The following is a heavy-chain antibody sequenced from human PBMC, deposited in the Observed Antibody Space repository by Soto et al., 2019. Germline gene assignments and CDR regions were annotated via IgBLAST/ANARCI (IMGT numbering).Heavy chain of an antibody. Sequence: QVQLVESGGGVVQPGRSLRLSCAASGFTFSNNGMHWVRQAPGRGLEWVAVISNDGNTKYYADSVKGRFTISRDNSRNTLYLQMNSLRAEDTAVYYCTNQVQTGHWGQGTLVTVSS. CDR3: TNQVQTGH. V-gene: IGHV3-30*18. CDR2: ISNDGNTK. CDR1: GFTFSNNG. J-gene: IGHJ4*02. D-gene: IGHD1-1*01.